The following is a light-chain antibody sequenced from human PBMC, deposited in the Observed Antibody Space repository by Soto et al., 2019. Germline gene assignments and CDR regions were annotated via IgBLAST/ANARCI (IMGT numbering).Light chain of an antibody. CDR3: QQYGSAPWT. J-gene: IGKJ1*01. Sequence: EVVLTQSPGTLSLSPGERATLSCRASQSVPSNSLAWYQQKPGQTPRLLISLASSRATDIPDRFIGSGSGTDFTLTINRLEPADFAVYYCQQYGSAPWTFGQGTRVEIK. CDR1: QSVPSNS. CDR2: LAS. V-gene: IGKV3-20*01.